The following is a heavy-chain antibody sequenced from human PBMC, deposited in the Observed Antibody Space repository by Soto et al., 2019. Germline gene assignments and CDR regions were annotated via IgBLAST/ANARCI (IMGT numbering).Heavy chain of an antibody. CDR3: AKESTVGSPGDYFDS. J-gene: IGHJ4*02. CDR1: GFTFSSYD. Sequence: EVELLESGGDLVQPGGSLRLSCAASGFTFSSYDMNWVRQAPGKGLEWVSAIGVYANTYYAESVEGRFTISRDDSRNTVHLQLNSLGVDDTAVYYCAKESTVGSPGDYFDSWGQGTLVTVSS. V-gene: IGHV3-23*01. CDR2: IGVYANT. D-gene: IGHD1-26*01.